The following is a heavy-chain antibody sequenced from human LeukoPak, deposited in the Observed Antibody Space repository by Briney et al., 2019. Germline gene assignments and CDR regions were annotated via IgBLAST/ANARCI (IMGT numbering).Heavy chain of an antibody. CDR2: ISYDGSNK. Sequence: GGSLRLSCAASRFTFSGYGMHWVRPAPGKGLKWVALISYDGSNKYYADSVKGRFTISRDNSKNTLYLQMNSLRPEDTAVYYCAKWNGGDSGSYPVYFDHWGQGTLVTVSS. V-gene: IGHV3-30*18. CDR1: RFTFSGYG. D-gene: IGHD3-10*01. CDR3: AKWNGGDSGSYPVYFDH. J-gene: IGHJ4*02.